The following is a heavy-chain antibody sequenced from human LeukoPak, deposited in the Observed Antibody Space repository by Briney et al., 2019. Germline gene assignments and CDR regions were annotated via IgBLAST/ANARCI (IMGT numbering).Heavy chain of an antibody. V-gene: IGHV3-23*01. J-gene: IGHJ4*02. D-gene: IGHD1-1*01. CDR1: GFTVSSSY. CDR3: AKGVVGRVNRGTLYDY. CDR2: ISGSGGST. Sequence: GGSLRLSCAASGFTVSSSYMSWVRQAPGKGLEWVSAISGSGGSTYYADSVKGRFTISRDNSKNTLYLQMNSLRAEDTAVYYCAKGVVGRVNRGTLYDYWGQGTLVTVSS.